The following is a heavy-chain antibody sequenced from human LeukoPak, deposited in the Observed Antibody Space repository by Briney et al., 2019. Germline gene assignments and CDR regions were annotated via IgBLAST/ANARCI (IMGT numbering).Heavy chain of an antibody. Sequence: SETLSLTRTVSGGSISSRSYCWGWIRQPPGKGLEWIGTIYYSGITYYNSSLKSRVTISIDTSKNQFSLMLTSVTAADTAVYFCARQAGVAGDLDYWGQGILVTVSS. D-gene: IGHD6-19*01. CDR2: IYYSGIT. V-gene: IGHV4-39*01. CDR3: ARQAGVAGDLDY. CDR1: GGSISSRSYC. J-gene: IGHJ4*02.